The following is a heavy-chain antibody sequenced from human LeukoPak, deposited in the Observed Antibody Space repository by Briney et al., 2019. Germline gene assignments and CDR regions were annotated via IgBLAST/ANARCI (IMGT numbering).Heavy chain of an antibody. J-gene: IGHJ6*02. Sequence: GGSLRLSRAASGFTFSGYVMCWVREAPGEGVEWVSAIRGSGGSTYYADSVKGRFTTARDNSKNTLHLQMSSLRAEETALYYGAKYFSPYYYYMDVWGQGTTVTVSS. CDR3: AKYFSPYYYYMDV. CDR2: IRGSGGST. D-gene: IGHD2/OR15-2a*01. V-gene: IGHV3-23*01. CDR1: GFTFSGYV.